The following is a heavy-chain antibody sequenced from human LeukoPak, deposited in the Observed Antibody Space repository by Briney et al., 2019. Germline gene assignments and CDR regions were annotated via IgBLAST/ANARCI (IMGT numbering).Heavy chain of an antibody. Sequence: GGSLRLSCAASGFTFSDYYMSWIRQAPGKGLEWVSYISSSGSTIYYADSVKGRFTISRDNAKNSLYLQMNSLRAEDTAVYYCARDLTVPAAIYYYDGMDVWGQGTTVTVSS. V-gene: IGHV3-11*01. CDR2: ISSSGSTI. CDR3: ARDLTVPAAIYYYDGMDV. CDR1: GFTFSDYY. D-gene: IGHD2-2*02. J-gene: IGHJ6*02.